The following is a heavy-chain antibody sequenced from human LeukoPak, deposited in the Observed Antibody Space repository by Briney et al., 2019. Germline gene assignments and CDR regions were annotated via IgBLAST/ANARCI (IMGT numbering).Heavy chain of an antibody. Sequence: ASVKVSCKASGYTFTSYYMHWVRQAPGQGLEWMGIINPSGGSTSYAQKFQGRVTITADESTSTAYMELSSLRSEDTAVYYCARATLSRGYSGYVNFDYWGQGTLVTVSS. CDR3: ARATLSRGYSGYVNFDY. CDR1: GYTFTSYY. D-gene: IGHD5-12*01. V-gene: IGHV1-46*01. J-gene: IGHJ4*02. CDR2: INPSGGST.